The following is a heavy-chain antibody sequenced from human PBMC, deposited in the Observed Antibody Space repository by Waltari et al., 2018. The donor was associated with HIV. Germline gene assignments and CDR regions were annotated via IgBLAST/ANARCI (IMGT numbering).Heavy chain of an antibody. Sequence: QVPLVESGGGVVLSGRSLTFSCAAYRFPVGDSSLPWVRQAPGKGLEWVAVMLYYGDTKYYADSAKGRFTFSRDNSKNTVYLQMNTLRAEDTAVYYCARDGGARFSSWAILGDWGQGTLVTVSS. CDR1: RFPVGDSS. CDR2: MLYYGDTK. J-gene: IGHJ4*02. V-gene: IGHV3-33*01. CDR3: ARDGGARFSSWAILGD. D-gene: IGHD6-13*01.